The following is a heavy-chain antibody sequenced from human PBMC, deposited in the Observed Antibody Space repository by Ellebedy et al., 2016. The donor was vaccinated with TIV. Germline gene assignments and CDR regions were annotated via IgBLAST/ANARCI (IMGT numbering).Heavy chain of an antibody. CDR2: SGSSSNTV. D-gene: IGHD1-26*01. V-gene: IGHV3-48*04. J-gene: IGHJ4*02. CDR3: ARPRMGVPETIDN. CDR1: GFTFSSYN. Sequence: GGSLRLSXAASGFTFSSYNMNWVRQAPGKGLEWVSHSGSSSNTVYYADSVRGRFTISRDNAKNSLFLQMNGLRVEDTAMYYCARPRMGVPETIDNWGQGTLVTVSS.